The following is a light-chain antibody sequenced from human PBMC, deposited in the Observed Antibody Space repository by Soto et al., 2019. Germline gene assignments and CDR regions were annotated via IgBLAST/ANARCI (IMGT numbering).Light chain of an antibody. V-gene: IGKV3-11*01. CDR1: QSVSSL. CDR2: DAS. Sequence: EILLTQSPATLSMSPGERATLSCRASQSVSSLLGWYQQRPGQAPRLLIYDASKRATGIPARFSGSGSGTDFNLTISSLEPEDFAVYYCQQRSNWPLTFGGGTRVEIK. J-gene: IGKJ4*01. CDR3: QQRSNWPLT.